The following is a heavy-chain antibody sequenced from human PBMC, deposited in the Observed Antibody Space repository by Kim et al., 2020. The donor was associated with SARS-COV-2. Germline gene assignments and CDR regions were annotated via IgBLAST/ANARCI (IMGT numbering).Heavy chain of an antibody. Sequence: ASVKVSCKASGYTFTSYAMNWVRQAPGQGLEWMGWINTNTGNPTYAQGFTGRFVFSLDTSVSTAYLQISSLKAEDTTVYYCARAGYCSGGSCYPSDYFGLWGRGTLVTVPA. CDR3: ARAGYCSGGSCYPSDYFGL. J-gene: IGHJ2*01. V-gene: IGHV7-4-1*02. CDR2: INTNTGNP. CDR1: GYTFTSYA. D-gene: IGHD2-15*01.